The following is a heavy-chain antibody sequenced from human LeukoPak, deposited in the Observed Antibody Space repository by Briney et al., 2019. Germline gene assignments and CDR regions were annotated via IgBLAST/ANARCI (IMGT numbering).Heavy chain of an antibody. Sequence: SETLSLTCIVSGGSISSYFWSWIRQPAGKGLEWIGRIYSSGSTNYNPSLKSRVTMSVDTSKNEFSLRLNSVTAADTAVYYCARDLVGCGRPFDYWGQGTLVTVSS. D-gene: IGHD1-26*01. V-gene: IGHV4-4*07. CDR1: GGSISSYF. CDR2: IYSSGST. J-gene: IGHJ4*02. CDR3: ARDLVGCGRPFDY.